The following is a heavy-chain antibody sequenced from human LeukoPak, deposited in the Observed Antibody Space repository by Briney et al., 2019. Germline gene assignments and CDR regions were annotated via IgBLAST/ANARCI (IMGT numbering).Heavy chain of an antibody. Sequence: PSETLSLTCTVSGGSISSYYWSWIRQPPGKGLEWIGYIYYSGSTDYNPSLKGRVTISVDTSKNQFSLKLSSVTAADTAVYYCARSRYYYYYYMDVWGKGTTVTVSS. CDR1: GGSISSYY. CDR2: IYYSGST. CDR3: ARSRYYYYYYMDV. V-gene: IGHV4-59*01. D-gene: IGHD1-14*01. J-gene: IGHJ6*03.